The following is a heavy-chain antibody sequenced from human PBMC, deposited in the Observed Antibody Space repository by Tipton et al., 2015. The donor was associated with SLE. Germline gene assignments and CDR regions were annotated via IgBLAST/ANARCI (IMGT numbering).Heavy chain of an antibody. J-gene: IGHJ4*02. V-gene: IGHV4-34*01. D-gene: IGHD5-12*01. CDR3: ARRGRGGYDYSFDY. CDR1: GGSFSGYY. CDR2: INHSGST. Sequence: TLSLTCAVYGGSFSGYYWSWIRQPPGKGLEWIGEINHSGSTNYNPSLKSRVTISVDTSKNQFSLKLSSVTAADTAVYYCARRGRGGYDYSFDYWGQGTLVTVSS.